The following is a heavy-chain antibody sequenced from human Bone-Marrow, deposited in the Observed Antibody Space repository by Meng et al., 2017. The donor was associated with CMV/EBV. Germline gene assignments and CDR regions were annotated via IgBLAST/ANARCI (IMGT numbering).Heavy chain of an antibody. CDR3: ARDSIISVVWGVHAGYYYGMDV. J-gene: IGHJ6*02. CDR1: GGSISSYY. Sequence: ETLSLTCTGSGGSISSYYWSWIRQPPGKGLEWVSVIYSGGSTYYADSVKGRFTISRDNSKNTLYLQMNRLRAEDTAVYYWARDSIISVVWGVHAGYYYGMDVWGQGTTVTVSS. CDR2: IYSGGST. V-gene: IGHV3-53*01. D-gene: IGHD3-10*01.